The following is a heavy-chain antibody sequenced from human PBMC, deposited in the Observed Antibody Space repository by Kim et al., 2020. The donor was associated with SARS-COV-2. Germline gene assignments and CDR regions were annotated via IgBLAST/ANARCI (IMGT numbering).Heavy chain of an antibody. CDR1: GYSFTSYW. CDR2: IDPSDSYT. CDR3: ARQPGITIFGVEKEQNWFDP. Sequence: GESLKISCKGSGYSFTSYWISWVRQMPGKGLEWMGRIDPSDSYTNYSPSFQGHVTISADKSISTAYLQWSSLKASDTAMYYCARQPGITIFGVEKEQNWFDPWGQGTLVTISS. D-gene: IGHD3-3*01. V-gene: IGHV5-10-1*01. J-gene: IGHJ5*02.